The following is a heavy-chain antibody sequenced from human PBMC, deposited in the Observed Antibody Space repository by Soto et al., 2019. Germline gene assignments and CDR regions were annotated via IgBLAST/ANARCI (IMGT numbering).Heavy chain of an antibody. CDR2: IYYSGST. V-gene: IGHV4-39*01. Sequence: TSETLSLTCTVSGGSISSSSYYWGWIRQPPGKGLEWIGSIYYSGSTYYNPSLKSRVTISVDTSKNQFSLKLSSVTAADTAVYYCARQYCDYIWGSYPFDYWGQGTLVTVSS. D-gene: IGHD3-16*02. CDR1: GGSISSSSYY. CDR3: ARQYCDYIWGSYPFDY. J-gene: IGHJ4*02.